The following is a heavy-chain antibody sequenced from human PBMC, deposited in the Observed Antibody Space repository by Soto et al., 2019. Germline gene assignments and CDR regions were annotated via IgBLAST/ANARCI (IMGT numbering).Heavy chain of an antibody. CDR2: ISGSGGST. Sequence: GGSLRLSCAASGFTFSSYAMSWVRQAPGKGLEWVSVISGSGGSTYYADSVKGRFTISRDNSKNTVYVQMNSLRAEDTAVYYCAKTYYYDSSGHYCDYWGQGTLVTVSS. CDR3: AKTYYYDSSGHYCDY. J-gene: IGHJ4*02. V-gene: IGHV3-23*01. D-gene: IGHD3-22*01. CDR1: GFTFSSYA.